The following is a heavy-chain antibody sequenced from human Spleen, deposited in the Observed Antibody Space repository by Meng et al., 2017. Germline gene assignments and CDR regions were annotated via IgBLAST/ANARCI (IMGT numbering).Heavy chain of an antibody. CDR2: INHSGST. Sequence: QVQLQQWGAGLLKPSEPLSLTCAVYGGSFSGYYWSWIRQPPGKGLEWIGEINHSGSTNYNPSLKSRVTISVDTSKNQFSLKLSSVTAADTAVYYCARGGRYSSGWYPGPWGQGTLVTVSS. V-gene: IGHV4-34*01. J-gene: IGHJ5*02. D-gene: IGHD6-19*01. CDR1: GGSFSGYY. CDR3: ARGGRYSSGWYPGP.